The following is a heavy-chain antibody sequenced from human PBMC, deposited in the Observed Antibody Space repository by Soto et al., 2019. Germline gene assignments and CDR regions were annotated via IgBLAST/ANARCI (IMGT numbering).Heavy chain of an antibody. Sequence: GGSLRLSCAASGFTFSSYAMSWVRQAPGKGLEWVSAISGSGGSTYYADSVKGRFTISRDNSKNTLYLQMNSLRAEDTSVYYCACGVYDYVGPEKWGQGTMVTVSS. V-gene: IGHV3-23*01. D-gene: IGHD3-16*01. CDR2: ISGSGGST. J-gene: IGHJ3*01. CDR3: ACGVYDYVGPEK. CDR1: GFTFSSYA.